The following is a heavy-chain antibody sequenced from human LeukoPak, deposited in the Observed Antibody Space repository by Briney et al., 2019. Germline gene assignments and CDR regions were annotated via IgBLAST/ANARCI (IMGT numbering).Heavy chain of an antibody. CDR3: AREGVSWGSTI. J-gene: IGHJ3*02. CDR1: VGSFSGYY. Sequence: SETLSLTCADYVGSFSGYYWSWIRQPPGKGLEWVGEINHGGSTNYNPSLKSRITMSVDTSKNQISLRLSSVTAADTAVYYCAREGVSWGSTIWGQGTMVTVPS. D-gene: IGHD6-13*01. CDR2: INHGGST. V-gene: IGHV4-34*01.